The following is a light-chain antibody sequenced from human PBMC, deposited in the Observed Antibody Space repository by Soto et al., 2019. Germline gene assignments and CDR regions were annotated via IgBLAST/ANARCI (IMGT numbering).Light chain of an antibody. J-gene: IGLJ3*02. CDR1: SGDVGTYNY. CDR3: CSYAGSYSFM. V-gene: IGLV2-11*01. Sequence: QSALTQPRSVSGSPGQSVTISCTGTSGDVGTYNYVSWYQHHPGKAPKVIIYDVSKRPSGVPDRFSGSKSANTASLTISGLQAEDEADYYCCSYAGSYSFMFGGGTKVTVL. CDR2: DVS.